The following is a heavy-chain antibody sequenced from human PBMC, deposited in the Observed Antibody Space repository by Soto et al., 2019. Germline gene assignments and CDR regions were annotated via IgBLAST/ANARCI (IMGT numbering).Heavy chain of an antibody. V-gene: IGHV1-18*04. D-gene: IGHD3-10*01. CDR1: CYTFTSYG. J-gene: IGHJ4*02. CDR2: ISAYNGNT. CDR3: ARVYGSGRLNY. Sequence: SVKVSYRASCYTFTSYGISWVRQAPGQGLEWMGWISAYNGNTNYAQKLQGRVTMTTDTSTSTAYMELRSLRSDDTAVYYCARVYGSGRLNYWGQGTLVTVSS.